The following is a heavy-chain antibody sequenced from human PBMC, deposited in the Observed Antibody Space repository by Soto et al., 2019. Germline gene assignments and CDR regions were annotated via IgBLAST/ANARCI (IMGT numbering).Heavy chain of an antibody. Sequence: QVQLQESGPGLVKPSQTLSLTCTVSGGSISSGGYYWSWIRQHPGKGLEWIGYIYYSGSTYYNPSLKRRLTNPADTSKNHCSQKLSSGTAADPAAYYSATSADPGGQGALVTVSS. CDR3: ATSADP. CDR2: IYYSGST. J-gene: IGHJ5*02. V-gene: IGHV4-31*03. CDR1: GGSISSGGYY. D-gene: IGHD2-2*01.